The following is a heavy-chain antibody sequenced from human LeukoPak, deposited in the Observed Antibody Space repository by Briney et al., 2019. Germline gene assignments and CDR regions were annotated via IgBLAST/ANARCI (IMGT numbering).Heavy chain of an antibody. Sequence: SETLSLTCAVYGGSFNAYHWRVLRQPPGKGREGSGEINHSGSINYNPSLKSRVTTSLDTSKNQFSLKLNSVTDADTAVYYCAMVVWGSYFDYWGQGTLVTVSS. CDR3: AMVVWGSYFDY. V-gene: IGHV4-34*01. D-gene: IGHD3-16*01. CDR1: GGSFNAYH. J-gene: IGHJ4*02. CDR2: INHSGSI.